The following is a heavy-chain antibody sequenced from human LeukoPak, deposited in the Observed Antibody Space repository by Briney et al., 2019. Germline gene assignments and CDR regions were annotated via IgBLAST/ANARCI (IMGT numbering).Heavy chain of an antibody. CDR2: IYTSGST. J-gene: IGHJ4*02. CDR3: AREGRGSSSGYDY. V-gene: IGHV4-61*02. CDR1: GGSISSGSYY. D-gene: IGHD6-6*01. Sequence: SETLSLTCTVSGGSISSGSYYWSWIRQPAGKGLEWIGRIYTSGSTNYNPSLKSRVTISVDTSKNQFSLKLSSVTAADTAVYYCAREGRGSSSGYDYWGQGTLVTVSS.